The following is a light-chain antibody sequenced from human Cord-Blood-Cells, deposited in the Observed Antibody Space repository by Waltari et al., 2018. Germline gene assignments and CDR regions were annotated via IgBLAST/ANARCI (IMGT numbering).Light chain of an antibody. V-gene: IGKV1-33*01. CDR2: DAS. CDR1: QDISNY. Sequence: DIQMTQSPSSLSASVGDRVTITCQVSQDISNYLNWYQQKPGKAPKLLIYDASNLETGVPSRFSGSGSGTDFTFTISSLQPEDIATYYCQQYDNLHPAFGQGTRLEIK. J-gene: IGKJ5*01. CDR3: QQYDNLHPA.